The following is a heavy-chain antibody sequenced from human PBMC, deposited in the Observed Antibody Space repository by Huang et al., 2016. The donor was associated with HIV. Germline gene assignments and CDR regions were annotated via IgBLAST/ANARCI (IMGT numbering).Heavy chain of an antibody. CDR2: VYTSGNT. D-gene: IGHD2-2*01. Sequence: QVQLQESGPGLVKPSETLSLTCTVSGGSISTYYWSWIRQSAGKGLEWIGRVYTSGNTNYNPSRRSRVTMSVDTSKNQFSLRLTSVTAADTAVYYCARENEFCGSTNCHHYYYGLDVWGQGTTVTVSS. J-gene: IGHJ6*02. CDR3: ARENEFCGSTNCHHYYYGLDV. CDR1: GGSISTYY. V-gene: IGHV4-4*07.